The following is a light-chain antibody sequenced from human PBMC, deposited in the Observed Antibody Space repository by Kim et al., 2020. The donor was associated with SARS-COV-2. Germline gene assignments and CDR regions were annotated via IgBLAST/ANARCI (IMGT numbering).Light chain of an antibody. CDR3: NSRDSNDTLL. CDR1: TMRSYY. Sequence: ALRQTVTITCQDDTMRSYYATWYQQQTGQATILVIYGKNNRPSGIPVSFSGSSSGNTASLTITGTQAGNEADYYCNSRDSNDTLLLGGGTQLTVL. CDR2: GKN. V-gene: IGLV3-19*01. J-gene: IGLJ2*01.